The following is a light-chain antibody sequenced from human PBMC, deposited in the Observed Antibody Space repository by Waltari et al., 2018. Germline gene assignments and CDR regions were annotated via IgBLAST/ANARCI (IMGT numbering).Light chain of an antibody. CDR1: QSVSTN. CDR3: QQYNSWPPVYT. Sequence: ETVMTQSPGTLSVSLGEGATLSCRASQSVSTNVAWYQQKPGQAPRLLIYAASTRATGIPARFSGSGSGTEFTLSISSMQSEDSAVYYCQQYNSWPPVYTFGQGTKLEIK. CDR2: AAS. V-gene: IGKV3-15*01. J-gene: IGKJ2*01.